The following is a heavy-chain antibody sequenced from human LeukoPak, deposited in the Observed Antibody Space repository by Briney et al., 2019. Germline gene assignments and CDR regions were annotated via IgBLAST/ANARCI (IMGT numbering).Heavy chain of an antibody. J-gene: IGHJ5*02. CDR1: GGTFSSYA. CDR3: ARSLDNWFDP. Sequence: ASVKVSCKASGGTFSSYAISWVRQAPGQGLEWMGGIIPIFGTANYAQKFQGRVTITADESTSTAYMELSSLRSEDTAVYYCARSLDNWFDPWGQGTLVTVSS. CDR2: IIPIFGTA. V-gene: IGHV1-69*13.